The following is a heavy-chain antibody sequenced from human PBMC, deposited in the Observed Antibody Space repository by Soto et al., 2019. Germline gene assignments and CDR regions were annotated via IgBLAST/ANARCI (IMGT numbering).Heavy chain of an antibody. CDR1: GFTFSDYY. CDR3: ARAPGAVNSYDGVDL. J-gene: IGHJ6*02. Sequence: GGSLRLSXVASGFTFSDYYMAWIRRAPGKGLEWVSYISDGGSYTNHGTSVRGRVSVSRDNARNSLYLQMNSLRVEDTGIYYCARAPGAVNSYDGVDLWGQGTTVTVSS. V-gene: IGHV3-11*06. D-gene: IGHD6-19*01. CDR2: ISDGGSYT.